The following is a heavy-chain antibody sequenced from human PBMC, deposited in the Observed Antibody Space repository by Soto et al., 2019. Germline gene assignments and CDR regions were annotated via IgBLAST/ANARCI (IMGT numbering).Heavy chain of an antibody. CDR2: LIHGGST. Sequence: SETLSLTCAIYGSYLGAFHWTWIRQPPGKGLEWIGELIHGGSTTYNPSLKSRVTFSLDTSKSQFSLHLLSVTAADTAVYYCARSPLTYDYVRQTWSEVGDSFDIGGRGTLVTVSS. D-gene: IGHD3-16*01. V-gene: IGHV4-34*12. CDR1: GSYLGAFH. CDR3: ARSPLTYDYVRQTWSEVGDSFDI. J-gene: IGHJ3*02.